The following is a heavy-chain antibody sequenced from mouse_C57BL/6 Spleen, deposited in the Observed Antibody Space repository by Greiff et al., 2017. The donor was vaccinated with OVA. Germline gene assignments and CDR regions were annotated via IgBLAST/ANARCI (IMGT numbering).Heavy chain of an antibody. CDR3: ARQGTGSGWFAY. D-gene: IGHD3-3*01. V-gene: IGHV1-64*01. J-gene: IGHJ3*01. CDR2: IHPNSGST. CDR1: GYTFTSYW. Sequence: QVQLQQPGAELVKPGASVKLSCKASGYTFTSYWMHWVKQRPGQGLEWIGMIHPNSGSTNYNEKFKSKATLTVDKSSSTAYIQLSSLTSEDSAVYYCARQGTGSGWFAYWGQGTLVTVSA.